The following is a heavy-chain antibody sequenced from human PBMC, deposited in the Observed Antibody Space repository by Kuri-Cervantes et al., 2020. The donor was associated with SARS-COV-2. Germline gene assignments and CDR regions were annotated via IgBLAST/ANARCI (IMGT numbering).Heavy chain of an antibody. J-gene: IGHJ4*02. Sequence: GESLKISCAVSGFTFRSYWMSWVRQAPGKGLEWVAVISYDGTNKYYADSVKGRFTISRDNSKNTLYLQMNSLRPEDTAVYYCAKSFDPYNSLSGDYFDYWGQGTLVTVSS. D-gene: IGHD5-24*01. CDR2: ISYDGTNK. V-gene: IGHV3-30*18. CDR1: GFTFRSYW. CDR3: AKSFDPYNSLSGDYFDY.